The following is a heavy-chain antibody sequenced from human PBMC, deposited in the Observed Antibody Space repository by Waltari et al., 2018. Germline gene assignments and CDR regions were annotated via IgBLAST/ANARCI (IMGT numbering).Heavy chain of an antibody. CDR2: ISWDGGST. V-gene: IGHV3-43D*04. CDR3: AKDKRSSGSYGHWYFDL. J-gene: IGHJ2*01. Sequence: EVQLVESGGVVVQPGGSLRLSCAASGFTFDDYAMHWVRQAPGKGLEWVSLISWDGGSTYYADSVKGRFTISRDNSKNSLYLQMNSLRAEDTALYYCAKDKRSSGSYGHWYFDLWGRGTLVTVSS. CDR1: GFTFDDYA. D-gene: IGHD1-26*01.